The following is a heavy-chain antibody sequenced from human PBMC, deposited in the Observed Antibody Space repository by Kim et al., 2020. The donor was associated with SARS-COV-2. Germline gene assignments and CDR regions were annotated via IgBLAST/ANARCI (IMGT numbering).Heavy chain of an antibody. CDR1: GFLFSDYA. CDR2: IRNSVGTT. V-gene: IGHV3-23*01. CDR3: VRGIYTPDY. Sequence: GGSLRLSCTASGFLFSDYAMTWVRQAPGKGLEWVSTIRNSVGTTYYADSVKGRFAASRDNSRNTGYLQMNSLRAEDTAVYYCVRGIYTPDYWGQGTLVTVSS. D-gene: IGHD3-16*01. J-gene: IGHJ4*02.